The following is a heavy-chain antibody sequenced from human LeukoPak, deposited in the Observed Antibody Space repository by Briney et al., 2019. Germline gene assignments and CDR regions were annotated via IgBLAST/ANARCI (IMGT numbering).Heavy chain of an antibody. D-gene: IGHD7-27*01. Sequence: PSETLSLTCAVYGGSFSGYYWSWIRQPPGKGLEWIGEINHSGSTNYNPSLKSRVTISVDTSKNQFSLKLSSVTAADTAVYYCARGRNWAILLVWGQGTLVTVSS. CDR3: ARGRNWAILLV. CDR1: GGSFSGYY. J-gene: IGHJ4*02. CDR2: INHSGST. V-gene: IGHV4-34*01.